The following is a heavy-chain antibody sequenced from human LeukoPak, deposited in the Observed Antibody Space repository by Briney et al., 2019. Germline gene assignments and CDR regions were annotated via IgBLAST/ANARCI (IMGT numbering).Heavy chain of an antibody. CDR1: GGSISSYY. Sequence: PSETLSLTRTVSGGSISSYYWSWIRQPPGKGLEWIGYIYYSGSTNYNPSLKSRVTISVDTSKNQFSLKLSSVTAADTAVYYCARVVVAGLDYWGQGTLVTVSS. V-gene: IGHV4-59*08. J-gene: IGHJ4*02. D-gene: IGHD6-19*01. CDR3: ARVVVAGLDY. CDR2: IYYSGST.